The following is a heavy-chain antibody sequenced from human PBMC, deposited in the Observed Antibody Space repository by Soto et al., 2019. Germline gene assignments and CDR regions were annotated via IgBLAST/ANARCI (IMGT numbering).Heavy chain of an antibody. CDR1: CYSISSYY. Sequence: SATLSLTCTVCCYSISSYYWSWITKPPGKGLEWIGYMYNTGSTIYNPSLKSRVTISVDTSKNQFSLKMNSVTAADTAVYYCARDLWGYCGADCYPLDVWGQGTTVTVS. D-gene: IGHD2-21*02. V-gene: IGHV4-59*01. CDR3: ARDLWGYCGADCYPLDV. J-gene: IGHJ6*02. CDR2: MYNTGST.